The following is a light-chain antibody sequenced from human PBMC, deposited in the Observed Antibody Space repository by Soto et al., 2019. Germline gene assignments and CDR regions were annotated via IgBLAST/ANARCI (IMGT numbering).Light chain of an antibody. J-gene: IGLJ2*01. CDR3: SSYAGSDTLV. V-gene: IGLV2-11*01. Sequence: QSALTQPRSVSGSPGQSVTISCTGTSNDVGGYNFVSWYQQHPGKVPKLFIYDVSRRPSGVPDRFSGSKSGNTASLTISGLQAEDEADYYCSSYAGSDTLVFGAGTKLTVL. CDR1: SNDVGGYNF. CDR2: DVS.